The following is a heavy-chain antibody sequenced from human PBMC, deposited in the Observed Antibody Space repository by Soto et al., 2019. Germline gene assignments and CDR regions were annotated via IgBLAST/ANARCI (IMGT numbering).Heavy chain of an antibody. Sequence: QVTLKESGPVLVKPTETLTLTCTVSGFSLSNARMGVSWIRQPPGKALEWLAHIFSNDGKSYNTSPKSRLTASKYTSISQVVLTMTNMDPVDTATYYCARIGGSSSSYYYYTMDVWGQGTTVTVSS. CDR1: GFSLSNARMG. V-gene: IGHV2-26*01. J-gene: IGHJ6*02. D-gene: IGHD6-6*01. CDR2: IFSNDGK. CDR3: ARIGGSSSSYYYYTMDV.